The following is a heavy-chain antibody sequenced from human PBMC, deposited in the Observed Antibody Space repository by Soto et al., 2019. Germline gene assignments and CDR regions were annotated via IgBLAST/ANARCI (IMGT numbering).Heavy chain of an antibody. J-gene: IGHJ6*02. CDR2: IIPIFGTA. CDR1: GGTFSSYA. D-gene: IGHD2-2*01. Sequence: GASVKVSCKASGGTFSSYAISWVRQAPGQGLEWMGGIIPIFGTANYAQKFQGRVTITADESTSTAYMELSSLRSEDTAVYYCARVYSVVGDRHAERDVWGQGTTVTVS. V-gene: IGHV1-69*13. CDR3: ARVYSVVGDRHAERDV.